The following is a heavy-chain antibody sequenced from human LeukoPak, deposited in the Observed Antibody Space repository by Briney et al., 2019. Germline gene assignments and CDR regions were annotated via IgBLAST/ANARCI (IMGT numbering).Heavy chain of an antibody. CDR3: ARDIAPAGLFFDY. CDR2: IKEDGSEK. V-gene: IGHV3-7*01. CDR1: GFIFSSYW. D-gene: IGHD6-13*01. Sequence: GGSLRLSCAASGFIFSSYWMSWVRQAPGKGLEWVANIKEDGSEKKYVDSVKGRFTISRDNAKNSVYLQMNSLRAEDTAVYYCARDIAPAGLFFDYWGQGTLVTVSS. J-gene: IGHJ4*02.